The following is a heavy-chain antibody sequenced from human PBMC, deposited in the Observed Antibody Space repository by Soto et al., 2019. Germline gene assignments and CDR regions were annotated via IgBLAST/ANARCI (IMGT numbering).Heavy chain of an antibody. CDR1: GFTFSSYT. Sequence: QVQLVESGGGVVQPGRSLRLSCVASGFTFSSYTMQWVRQAPGRGLEWVAVISNDGSKTHFADSVKGRFSISRDNSKNTLHLQMDRLRAEDTAVYHFAKDHPFQPGDLGAAFDYWGQGTRVTVSS. D-gene: IGHD7-27*01. CDR3: AKDHPFQPGDLGAAFDY. V-gene: IGHV3-30-3*02. J-gene: IGHJ4*02. CDR2: ISNDGSKT.